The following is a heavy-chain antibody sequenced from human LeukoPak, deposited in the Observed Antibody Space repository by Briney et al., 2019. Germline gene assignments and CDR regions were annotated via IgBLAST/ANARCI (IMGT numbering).Heavy chain of an antibody. CDR1: GGSISSYY. Sequence: SETLSLTCTVSGGSISSYYWSWLRQPPGKGLEWIGYIYYSGSTNYNPSLKSRVTISVDTSKNQFSLKLSSVTAADTAVYYCARGGDSSSWYGLGYWGQGTLVTVSS. J-gene: IGHJ4*02. CDR2: IYYSGST. V-gene: IGHV4-59*01. CDR3: ARGGDSSSWYGLGY. D-gene: IGHD6-13*01.